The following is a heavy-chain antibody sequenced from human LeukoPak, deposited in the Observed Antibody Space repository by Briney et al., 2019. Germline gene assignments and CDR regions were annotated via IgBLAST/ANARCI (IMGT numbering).Heavy chain of an antibody. CDR1: GYTFTGYY. CDR3: ARAPARGGSHN. D-gene: IGHD1-26*01. J-gene: IGHJ4*02. V-gene: IGHV1-2*02. Sequence: ASVKVSCKASGYTFTGYYMHWVRQAPGQGLEWMGWINPNSGGTNYAQKFQGRVTLTRDTSISTAYMELSRLRSADTAVYYCARAPARGGSHNWGQGTLVTVSS. CDR2: INPNSGGT.